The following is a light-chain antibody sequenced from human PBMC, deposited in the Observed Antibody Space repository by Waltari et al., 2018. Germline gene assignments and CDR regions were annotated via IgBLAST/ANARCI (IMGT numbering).Light chain of an antibody. J-gene: IGLJ1*01. CDR2: EVS. CDR1: DSDVGAYDF. CDR3: SSYTTSSAPGV. Sequence: QSALTQPASVSGSPGQSITISCSGTDSDVGAYDFVSWYQQHPGKAPHLIIYEVSNRPSGISHRFSASTSCNTSSLTISGLQAEDEADYYCSSYTTSSAPGVFGTGTRVTVL. V-gene: IGLV2-14*01.